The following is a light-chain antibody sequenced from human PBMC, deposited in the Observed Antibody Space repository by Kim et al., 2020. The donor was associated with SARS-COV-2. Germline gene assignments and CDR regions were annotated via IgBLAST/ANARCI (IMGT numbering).Light chain of an antibody. V-gene: IGLV6-57*04. Sequence: LTQPHSVSETPGKTVTISCTRSSGSIASNYVQWYQQRPGSAPTTVIYEDNQRPSGFPDRFSGSIDSSSNSASLTISGLKTEDEADYYCQSYDSSNWVFGGGTQLTVL. CDR2: EDN. CDR3: QSYDSSNWV. J-gene: IGLJ3*02. CDR1: SGSIASNY.